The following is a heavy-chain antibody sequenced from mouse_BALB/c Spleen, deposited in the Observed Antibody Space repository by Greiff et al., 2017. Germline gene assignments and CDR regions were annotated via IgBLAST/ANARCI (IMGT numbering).Heavy chain of an antibody. CDR1: GYTFTDYA. J-gene: IGHJ4*01. V-gene: IGHV1-67*01. CDR2: ISTYYGNT. D-gene: IGHD2-14*01. CDR3: ARRDYRYDYAMDY. Sequence: VQLVESGPELVRPGVSVKISCKGSGYTFTDYAMHWVKQSHAKSLEWIGVISTYYGNTNYNQKFKGKATMTVDKSSSTAYMELARLTSEDSAIYYCARRDYRYDYAMDYWGQGTSVTVSS.